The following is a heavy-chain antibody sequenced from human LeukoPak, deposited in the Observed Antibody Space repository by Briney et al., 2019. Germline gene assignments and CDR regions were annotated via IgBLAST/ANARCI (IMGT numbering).Heavy chain of an antibody. J-gene: IGHJ4*02. CDR2: IIPIFGTA. Sequence: ASVKVSCKASGGTFSSYAISWVRQAPGQGLEWMGGIIPIFGTANYAQKFQGRVTITADESTSTAYMELSSLRSEDTAVYYCARVRGYDFWSGYYSPSYYLDYWGQGTLVTVSS. D-gene: IGHD3-3*01. V-gene: IGHV1-69*13. CDR3: ARVRGYDFWSGYYSPSYYLDY. CDR1: GGTFSSYA.